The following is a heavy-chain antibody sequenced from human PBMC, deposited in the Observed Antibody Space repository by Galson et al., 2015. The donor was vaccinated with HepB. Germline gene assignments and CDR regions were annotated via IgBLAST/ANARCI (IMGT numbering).Heavy chain of an antibody. CDR1: GFTFYNFG. J-gene: IGHJ6*02. CDR3: ARREGGNWGGWYVGAWHKGLDV. Sequence: SLRLSCAASGFTFYNFGMSWVRQAPGKGLEWVANIKEDGSEIYYVDSVKGRFTISRDNARNSLYLQMNSLRVEDTAAYYCARREGGNWGGWYVGAWHKGLDVWGQGTTVIVSS. V-gene: IGHV3-7*05. D-gene: IGHD6-19*01. CDR2: IKEDGSEI.